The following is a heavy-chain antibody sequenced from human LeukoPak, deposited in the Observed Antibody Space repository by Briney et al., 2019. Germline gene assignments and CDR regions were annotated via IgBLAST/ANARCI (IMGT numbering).Heavy chain of an antibody. Sequence: PGGSLRLSCAASGFTFSSYEMNWVRQAPGKRLEWVSYISSGSGSIYYADSVKGRFTISRDNAKNSLYLQMNSLRAEDTAVYYCARDSTLRSSFTYWFDLWGQGTLVTVSS. CDR1: GFTFSSYE. D-gene: IGHD6-6*01. CDR3: ARDSTLRSSFTYWFDL. J-gene: IGHJ5*02. V-gene: IGHV3-48*03. CDR2: ISSGSGSI.